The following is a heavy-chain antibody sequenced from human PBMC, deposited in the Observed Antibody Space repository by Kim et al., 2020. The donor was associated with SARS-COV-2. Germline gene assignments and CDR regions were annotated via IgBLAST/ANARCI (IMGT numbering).Heavy chain of an antibody. V-gene: IGHV5-51*01. CDR1: RDTFISYY. D-gene: IGHD1-1*01. Sequence: GESLKISCKGSRDTFISYYIAWVRQMPGKGLEWMGIIYPDDSATTYNPAFQGLVTISADQSISTAYLQLTSLKASDSAIYYCARPTSPYNFYGMDVWGQG. CDR3: ARPTSPYNFYGMDV. J-gene: IGHJ6*02. CDR2: IYPDDSAT.